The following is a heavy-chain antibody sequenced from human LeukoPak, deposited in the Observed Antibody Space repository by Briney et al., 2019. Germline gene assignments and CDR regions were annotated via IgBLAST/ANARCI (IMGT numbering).Heavy chain of an antibody. J-gene: IGHJ4*02. CDR1: GGSFSGYY. CDR3: ARGESGVPFDY. V-gene: IGHV4-34*01. CDR2: INHSGST. D-gene: IGHD2-8*02. Sequence: KSSETLSLTCAVYGGSFSGYYWSWTRQPPGKGLEWIGEINHSGSTNYNPSLKSRVTISVDTSKNQFPLKLSSVTAADTAVYYCARGESGVPFDYWGQGTLVTVSS.